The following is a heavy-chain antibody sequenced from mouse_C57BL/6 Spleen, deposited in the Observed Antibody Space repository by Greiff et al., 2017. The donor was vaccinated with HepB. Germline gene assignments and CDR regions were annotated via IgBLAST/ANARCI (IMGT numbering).Heavy chain of an antibody. CDR1: GYTFTSYW. V-gene: IGHV1-55*01. CDR3: ARERTTVVAHWYFDV. Sequence: QVHVKQPGAELVKPGASVKMSCKASGYTFTSYWITWVKQRPGQGLEWIGDIYPGSGSTNYNEKFKSKATLTVDTSSSTAYMQLSSLTSEDSAVYYCARERTTVVAHWYFDVWGTGTTVTVSS. J-gene: IGHJ1*03. D-gene: IGHD1-1*01. CDR2: IYPGSGST.